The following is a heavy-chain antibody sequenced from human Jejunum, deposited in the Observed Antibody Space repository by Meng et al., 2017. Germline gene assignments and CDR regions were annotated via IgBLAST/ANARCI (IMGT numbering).Heavy chain of an antibody. CDR2: INPRTGDT. CDR1: GYTFTDYF. V-gene: IGHV1-2*02. D-gene: IGHD6-19*01. Sequence: ASVKVSCKTFGYTFTDYFMYWVRQARGQGLEWMGWINPRTGDTRYTEKLQGRVTMTRDTSISTAYMEVTNLRDDDTAVYYCARDLAGLGGYWGQGTRVTCSS. CDR3: ARDLAGLGGY. J-gene: IGHJ4*02.